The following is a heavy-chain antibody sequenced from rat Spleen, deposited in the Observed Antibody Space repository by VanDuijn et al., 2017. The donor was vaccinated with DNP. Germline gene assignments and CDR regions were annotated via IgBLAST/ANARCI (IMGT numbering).Heavy chain of an antibody. V-gene: IGHV5S10*01. CDR3: ARDLEHF. CDR2: IFYAGTTT. Sequence: EVQLVESGGGLVQAGRSLKLSCAASGFTFSDYNMAWVRQAPKTGLEWVATIFYAGTTTYYRGSVKGRFTISRDNANGSLYLQMDNLRSEDTATYYCARDLEHFWGQGVMVTVSS. J-gene: IGHJ2*01. CDR1: GFTFSDYN.